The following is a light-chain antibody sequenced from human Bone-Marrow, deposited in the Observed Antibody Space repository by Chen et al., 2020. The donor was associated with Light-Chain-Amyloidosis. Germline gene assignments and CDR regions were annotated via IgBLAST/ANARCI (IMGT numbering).Light chain of an antibody. CDR3: SSYTSSSTRV. Sequence: QSALTQPASVSGSPGQSLTISCTGTSSDIGDYNYVSWYQQHPGKAPKLMIYDVSNRPSGVSDRFSGSKSGGTASLTTSGLQAEDEADYFCSSYTSSSTRVFGGGTKLTVL. CDR2: DVS. CDR1: SSDIGDYNY. J-gene: IGLJ3*02. V-gene: IGLV2-14*01.